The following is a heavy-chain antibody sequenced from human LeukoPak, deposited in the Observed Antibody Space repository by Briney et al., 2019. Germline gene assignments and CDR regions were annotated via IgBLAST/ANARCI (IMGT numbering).Heavy chain of an antibody. CDR3: ARVAPFFGRPPNSKRYCSSTSCYVYYFDY. CDR2: IYYSGST. Sequence: PSETLSLTCTVSGGSISSSSYYWGWIRQPPGKGLEWIGSIYYSGSTYYNPSLKSRVTISVDTSKNQFSLKLSSVTAADTAVYYCARVAPFFGRPPNSKRYCSSTSCYVYYFDYWGQGTLVTVSS. D-gene: IGHD2-2*01. V-gene: IGHV4-39*07. CDR1: GGSISSSSYY. J-gene: IGHJ4*02.